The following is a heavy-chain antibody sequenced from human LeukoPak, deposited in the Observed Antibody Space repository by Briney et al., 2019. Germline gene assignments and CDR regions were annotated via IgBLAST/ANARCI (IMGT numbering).Heavy chain of an antibody. CDR2: IGTAGDT. J-gene: IGHJ4*02. CDR1: GFTFSSYD. D-gene: IGHD5-18*01. CDR3: ARGYSYGHGGYYFDY. Sequence: GGSLRLSCAASGFTFSSYDMHWVRHATGKGLEWVSAIGTAGDTYYPGSVKGRFTISRENAKNSLYLQMNSLRAGDTAVYYCARGYSYGHGGYYFDYWGQGTLVTVSS. V-gene: IGHV3-13*01.